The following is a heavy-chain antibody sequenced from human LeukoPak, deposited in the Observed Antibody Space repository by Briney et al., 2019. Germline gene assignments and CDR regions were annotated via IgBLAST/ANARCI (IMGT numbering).Heavy chain of an antibody. CDR3: ARGVGITWVYDFDC. J-gene: IGHJ4*02. CDR1: GGSFSGYY. Sequence: SETLSLTCAVYGGSFSGYYWSWIRQPPGKGLEWIGEINHSGSTNYNPSLKSRVTISVDTSKNQFSLNLSSVTAADTAVYYCARGVGITWVYDFDCWGQGTLVTVSS. V-gene: IGHV4-34*01. D-gene: IGHD1-26*01. CDR2: INHSGST.